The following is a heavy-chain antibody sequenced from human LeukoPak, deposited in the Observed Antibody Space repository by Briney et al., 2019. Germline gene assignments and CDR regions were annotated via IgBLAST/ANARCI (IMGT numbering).Heavy chain of an antibody. J-gene: IGHJ4*02. CDR2: ISSSSTYT. CDR3: TKDLAGSGSYPY. Sequence: GGSLRLSCAASGFTFSSYSMNWVRQAPGKGLEWVSSISSSSTYTNYADSVKGRFTISRDNAKNSLYLQMNSLRAEDTAVYYCTKDLAGSGSYPYWGQGTLVTVSS. V-gene: IGHV3-21*04. CDR1: GFTFSSYS. D-gene: IGHD3-10*01.